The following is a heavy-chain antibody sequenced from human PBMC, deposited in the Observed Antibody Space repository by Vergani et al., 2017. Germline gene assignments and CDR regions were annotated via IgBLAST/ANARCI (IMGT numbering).Heavy chain of an antibody. D-gene: IGHD3-22*01. Sequence: QVQLAQSGAEVKKPGASVKVSCKASGYTFTSYGISWVRQAPGQGLEWMGWISAYNGNTNYAQKLQGRVTMTTDTSTSTAYMELRSLRSDDTAVYYCARAAGTYYYDSSGLPNHIYYYGMDVWGQGTTVTVSS. CDR1: GYTFTSYG. V-gene: IGHV1-18*01. CDR3: ARAAGTYYYDSSGLPNHIYYYGMDV. J-gene: IGHJ6*02. CDR2: ISAYNGNT.